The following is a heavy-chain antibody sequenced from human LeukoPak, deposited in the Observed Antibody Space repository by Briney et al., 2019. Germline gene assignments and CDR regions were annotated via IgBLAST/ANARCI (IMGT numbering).Heavy chain of an antibody. J-gene: IGHJ4*02. V-gene: IGHV3-53*01. CDR3: ARGDSSGWDFDY. Sequence: PSGGSLRLSCAASGFTVSSNYMSWVRQAPGKGLEWVSVIYSGGSTYYADSVKGRFTISRDNSKNTLYLQMNSLRVEDTAVYYCARGDSSGWDFDYWGQGTLVTVSS. CDR1: GFTVSSNY. CDR2: IYSGGST. D-gene: IGHD6-19*01.